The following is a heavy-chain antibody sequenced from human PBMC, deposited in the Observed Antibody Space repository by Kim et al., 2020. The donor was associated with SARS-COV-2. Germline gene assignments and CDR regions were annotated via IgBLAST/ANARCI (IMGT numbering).Heavy chain of an antibody. CDR2: ISYDGSNK. V-gene: IGHV3-30*18. J-gene: IGHJ4*02. CDR1: GFTFSSYG. Sequence: GGSLRLSCAASGFTFSSYGMHWVRQAPGKGLEWVAVISYDGSNKYYADSVKGRFTISRDNSKNTLYLQMNSLRAEDTAVYYCAKAHIVATINPNDYWGQGPLVTVSS. D-gene: IGHD5-12*01. CDR3: AKAHIVATINPNDY.